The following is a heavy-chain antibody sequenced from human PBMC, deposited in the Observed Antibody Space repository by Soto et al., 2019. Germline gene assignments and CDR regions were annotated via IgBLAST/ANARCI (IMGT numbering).Heavy chain of an antibody. Sequence: GSLRLSCAAPGFTFSSYAMRWGRQAPGKGLEWVSAISGSGGSTYYADSVKGRFTISRDNSKNTLYLQMNSLRAEDTAVYDCAKRTVSIDYWGQGTLVTVSS. CDR3: AKRTVSIDY. CDR1: GFTFSSYA. CDR2: ISGSGGST. V-gene: IGHV3-23*01. D-gene: IGHD4-17*01. J-gene: IGHJ4*02.